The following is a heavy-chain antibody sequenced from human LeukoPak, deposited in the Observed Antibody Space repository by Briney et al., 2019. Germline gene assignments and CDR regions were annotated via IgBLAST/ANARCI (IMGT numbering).Heavy chain of an antibody. CDR3: ALRQLNY. CDR2: INPNSGNT. Sequence: AASVKVSCKASGYTFTGYYMHWVRQAPGQGLEWMGWINPNSGNTGYAQKFQGRVTMTEDTSTDTAYMELSSLRSEDTAVYYCALRQLNYWGQGTLVTVSS. D-gene: IGHD2-21*02. CDR1: GYTFTGYY. J-gene: IGHJ4*02. V-gene: IGHV1-8*02.